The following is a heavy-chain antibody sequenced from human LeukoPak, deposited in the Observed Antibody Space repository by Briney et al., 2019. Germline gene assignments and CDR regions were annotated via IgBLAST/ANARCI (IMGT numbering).Heavy chain of an antibody. Sequence: ASVKVSCKASGYTFTSYYMHWVRQAPGQGLEWMGIINPSGGSTSYAQKFQGRVTITADTSTSTAYMELSSLRSEDTAVYYCARDYLEYGDYGHGTWGQGTLVTVSS. V-gene: IGHV1-46*01. D-gene: IGHD4-17*01. CDR3: ARDYLEYGDYGHGT. CDR2: INPSGGST. J-gene: IGHJ5*02. CDR1: GYTFTSYY.